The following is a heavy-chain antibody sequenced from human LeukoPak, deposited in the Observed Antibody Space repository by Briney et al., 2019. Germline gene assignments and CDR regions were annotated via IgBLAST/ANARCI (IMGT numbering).Heavy chain of an antibody. CDR3: ARTHYDFWSGYYNY. Sequence: SETLSLTCAVYGGSFSGYYWSWTRQPPGKGLEWIGEINHSGSTNYNPSLKSRVTISVDTSKNQFSLKLSSVTAADTAVYYCARTHYDFWSGYYNYWGQGTLVTVSS. J-gene: IGHJ4*02. D-gene: IGHD3-3*01. CDR2: INHSGST. CDR1: GGSFSGYY. V-gene: IGHV4-34*01.